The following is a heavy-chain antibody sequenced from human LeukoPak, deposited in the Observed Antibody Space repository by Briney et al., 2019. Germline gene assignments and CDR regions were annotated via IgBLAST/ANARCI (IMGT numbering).Heavy chain of an antibody. D-gene: IGHD1-1*01. Sequence: GGSLRLSCAASGFNFSIYSMNWARQAPGKGLEWISYISRTTSTTYYADSVKGRFTISRDNAKNSLYLQMNSLRAEDTAVYYCARDSAGSRWTQVKADYWGQGTLVTVSS. CDR1: GFNFSIYS. CDR3: ARDSAGSRWTQVKADY. CDR2: ISRTTSTT. V-gene: IGHV3-48*04. J-gene: IGHJ4*02.